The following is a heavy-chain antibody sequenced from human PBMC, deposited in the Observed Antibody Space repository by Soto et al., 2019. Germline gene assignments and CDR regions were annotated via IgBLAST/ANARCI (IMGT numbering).Heavy chain of an antibody. J-gene: IGHJ3*02. CDR1: GYTFTSYY. CDR2: INPSGGST. V-gene: IGHV1-46*01. CDR3: ARDGRNYYDSSGYYSDAFDI. Sequence: ASVKVSCKASGYTFTSYYMHWVRQAPGQGLEWMGIINPSGGSTSYAQKFQGRVTMTRDTSTSTVYMELSSLRSEDTAEYYCARDGRNYYDSSGYYSDAFDIWGQGTMVTVSS. D-gene: IGHD3-22*01.